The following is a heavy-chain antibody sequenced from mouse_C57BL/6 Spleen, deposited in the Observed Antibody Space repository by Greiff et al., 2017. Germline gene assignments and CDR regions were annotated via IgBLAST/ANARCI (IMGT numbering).Heavy chain of an antibody. CDR2: ISSGGSYT. CDR1: GFTFSSYG. V-gene: IGHV5-6*01. J-gene: IGHJ3*01. CDR3: AREDGNYEGFAY. Sequence: VQLQESGGDLVKPGGSLKLSCAASGFTFSSYGMSWVRQTPDKRLEWVATISSGGSYTYYPDSVKGRFTISRDNAKNTLYLQMSSLKSEDTAMYYCAREDGNYEGFAYWGQGTLVTVSA. D-gene: IGHD2-1*01.